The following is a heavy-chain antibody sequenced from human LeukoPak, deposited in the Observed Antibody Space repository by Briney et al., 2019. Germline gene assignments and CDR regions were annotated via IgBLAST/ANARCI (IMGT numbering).Heavy chain of an antibody. CDR1: GFSFSTYW. CDR2: IKQDGSEK. V-gene: IGHV3-7*01. CDR3: ARDLTYHYDPTSDY. Sequence: PGGSLRLSCAASGFSFSTYWMSWVRQAPGKGLEWVANIKQDGSEKYYADSVKGRFTISRDNAKNSLYLQMNSLRADDTAVYYCARDLTYHYDPTSDYWGQGTLVTVSS. J-gene: IGHJ4*02. D-gene: IGHD3-22*01.